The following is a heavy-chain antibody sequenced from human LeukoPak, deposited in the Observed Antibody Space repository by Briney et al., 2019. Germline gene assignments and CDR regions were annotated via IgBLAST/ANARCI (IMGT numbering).Heavy chain of an antibody. D-gene: IGHD5-12*01. V-gene: IGHV3-23*01. Sequence: PGGSLRLSCAASGFTFSSYAMSWVRQAPGKGLEWVSAISGSGGSTYYADSVKGRFTISRDNSKNTLYLQMNSLRAEDTAVYYCAKDRYSGYDYATQPRDYWGQGTLVTVSS. CDR1: GFTFSSYA. CDR2: ISGSGGST. J-gene: IGHJ4*02. CDR3: AKDRYSGYDYATQPRDY.